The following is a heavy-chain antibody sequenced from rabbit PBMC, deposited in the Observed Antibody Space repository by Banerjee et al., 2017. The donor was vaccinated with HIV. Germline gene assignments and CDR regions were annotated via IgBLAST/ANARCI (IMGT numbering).Heavy chain of an antibody. CDR2: IYAGKGST. V-gene: IGHV1S40*01. CDR3: ARAYDDYGDLFNL. D-gene: IGHD2-1*01. J-gene: IGHJ4*01. CDR1: GFSFSSSYY. Sequence: QSLEESGGDLVKPGASLTLTCTASGFSFSSSYYMSWVRQAPGKGLEWIGIIYAGKGSTDYASWVNGRFTISSDNAQNTVDLQMNSLTAADTATYFCARAYDDYGDLFNLWGQGTLVTVS.